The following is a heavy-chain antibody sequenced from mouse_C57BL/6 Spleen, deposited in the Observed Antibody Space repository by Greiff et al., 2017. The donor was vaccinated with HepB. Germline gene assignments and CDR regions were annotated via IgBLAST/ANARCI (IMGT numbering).Heavy chain of an antibody. CDR1: GYTFTSYW. CDR3: ASTYYSNDGGFDY. J-gene: IGHJ3*01. Sequence: LVESGAELVKPGASVKMSCKASGYTFTSYWITWVKQRPGQGLEWIGDIYPGSGSTNYNEKFKSKATLTVDTSSSTAYMQLSSLTSEDSAVYYCASTYYSNDGGFDYWGQGTLVTVSA. CDR2: IYPGSGST. D-gene: IGHD2-12*01. V-gene: IGHV1-55*01.